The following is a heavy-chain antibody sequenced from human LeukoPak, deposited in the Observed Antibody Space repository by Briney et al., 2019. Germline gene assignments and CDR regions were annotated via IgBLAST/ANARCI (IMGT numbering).Heavy chain of an antibody. CDR1: GFTFSSYA. CDR2: ISGSGGST. Sequence: GGSLRLSCAASGFTFSSYAMSWVRLAPGKGLDWVSAISGSGGSTYYADSVKGRFTISRDNSKNTLYLQMNSLRAEDTAVYYCAKDFLDSSGYLFDYWGQGTLVTVSS. CDR3: AKDFLDSSGYLFDY. D-gene: IGHD3-22*01. V-gene: IGHV3-23*01. J-gene: IGHJ4*02.